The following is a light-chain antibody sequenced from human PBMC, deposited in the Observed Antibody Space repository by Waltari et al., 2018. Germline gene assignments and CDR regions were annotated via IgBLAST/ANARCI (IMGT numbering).Light chain of an antibody. CDR2: KAS. V-gene: IGKV1-5*03. CDR1: ETISSW. CDR3: QQFNTYPWT. J-gene: IGKJ1*01. Sequence: DIQMTQSPSTLSASVGDRVTITCRASETISSWLAWYQQRPGKAPNLLIYKASCLGSGVPSRFSGSGSGTEFTLTISSLQPEDFATYYCQQFNTYPWTFGQGTKVDI.